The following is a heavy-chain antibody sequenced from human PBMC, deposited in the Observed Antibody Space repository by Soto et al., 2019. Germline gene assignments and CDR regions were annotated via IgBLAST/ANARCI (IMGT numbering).Heavy chain of an antibody. V-gene: IGHV3-30-3*01. J-gene: IGHJ4*02. CDR2: ISYDGSNK. CDR3: ARARKDY. Sequence: QVQLVESGGGVVQPGRSLRLSCAASGFTFSSYAMHWVRQAPGKGLEWVAVISYDGSNKYYADSVKGRFTISRDNSKNTLYLQMNSLRAEDTAVYYWARARKDYWGQGTLVTVSS. CDR1: GFTFSSYA.